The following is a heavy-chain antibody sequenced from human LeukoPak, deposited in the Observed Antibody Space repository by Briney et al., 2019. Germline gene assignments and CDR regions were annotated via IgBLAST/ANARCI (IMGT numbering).Heavy chain of an antibody. CDR2: ISYDGSNK. CDR1: GGTFSSYG. CDR3: ARESSTTYYFDY. J-gene: IGHJ4*02. V-gene: IGHV3-33*05. D-gene: IGHD2-2*01. Sequence: SCKASGGTFSSYGMHWVRQAPGKGLEWVAVISYDGSNKYYADSVKGRFTISRDNSKNTLYLQMNSLRAEDTAVYYCARESSTTYYFDYWGQGTLVTVSS.